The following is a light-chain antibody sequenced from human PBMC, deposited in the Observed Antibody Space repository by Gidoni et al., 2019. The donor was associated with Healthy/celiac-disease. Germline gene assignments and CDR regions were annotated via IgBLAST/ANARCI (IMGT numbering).Light chain of an antibody. V-gene: IGKV1-39*01. Sequence: DIQMTQSPSSLSASVGDRVTITCRASQSISSYLNWYQQKPGKAPKLLIYAASSLQSGVPSRFSGSGSGTDFTLTISSLQPEDFATYYCQQSYSTPSITFXQXTRLEI. CDR2: AAS. CDR3: QQSYSTPSIT. CDR1: QSISSY. J-gene: IGKJ5*01.